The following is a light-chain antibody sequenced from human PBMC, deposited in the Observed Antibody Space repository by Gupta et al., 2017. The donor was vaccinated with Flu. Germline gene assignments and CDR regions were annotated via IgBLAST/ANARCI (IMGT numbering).Light chain of an antibody. CDR1: NLGNYF. CDR3: QTWDTSTGV. CDR2: QDS. J-gene: IGLJ3*02. Sequence: SPGQTVNLTCSGHNLGNYFVSWYQLRPGQSPVLVMYQDSKRPSGIPERFSGSNSGNTATLTISGAKAMDEADFYCQTWDTSTGVFGGGITLTVL. V-gene: IGLV3-1*01.